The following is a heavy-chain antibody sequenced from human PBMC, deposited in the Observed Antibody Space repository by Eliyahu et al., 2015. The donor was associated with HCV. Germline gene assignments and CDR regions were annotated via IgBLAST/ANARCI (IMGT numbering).Heavy chain of an antibody. CDR1: GGSFSSYY. J-gene: IGHJ3*02. CDR2: INHSGST. CDR3: AREGNSTTYAFDI. V-gene: IGHV4-34*01. D-gene: IGHD4-23*01. Sequence: QVQLLQWGAGLLKPSEXLSLTCXVYGGSFSSYYWNXVRQPPGKGXEWIGQINHSGSTNYNPSXKSRVTISIDTSTNLFSLHLSSVTAADTAVYYCAREGNSTTYAFDIWGQGTMVTVSS.